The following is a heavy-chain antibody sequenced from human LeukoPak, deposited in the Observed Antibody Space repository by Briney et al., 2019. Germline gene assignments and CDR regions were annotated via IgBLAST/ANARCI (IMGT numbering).Heavy chain of an antibody. V-gene: IGHV1-3*01. J-gene: IGHJ4*02. D-gene: IGHD1-26*01. Sequence: GASVKVSCKASGYTFTSYGISWVRQAPGQGLEWMGWINAGNGNTKYSQKFQGRVTITRDTSASTAYMELSSLRSEDTAVYYCATGGSGSPSAYWGQGTLVTVSS. CDR2: INAGNGNT. CDR3: ATGGSGSPSAY. CDR1: GYTFTSYG.